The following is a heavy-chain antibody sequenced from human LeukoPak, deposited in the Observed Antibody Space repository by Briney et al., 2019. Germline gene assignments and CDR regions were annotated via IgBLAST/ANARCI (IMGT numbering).Heavy chain of an antibody. CDR3: AKDHSTPYYYGSGIGPD. CDR2: GSYGST. V-gene: IGHV3-23*01. Sequence: GSYGSTYYAASVKGRFTISRDNSKNTLYLQMNSLRAEDTAVYYCAKDHSTPYYYGSGIGPDWGQGTLVTVSS. J-gene: IGHJ4*02. D-gene: IGHD3-10*01.